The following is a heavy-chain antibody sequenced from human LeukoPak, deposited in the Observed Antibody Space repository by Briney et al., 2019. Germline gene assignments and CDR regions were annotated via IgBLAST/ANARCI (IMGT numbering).Heavy chain of an antibody. D-gene: IGHD3-9*01. J-gene: IGHJ3*02. CDR1: GDPFSGYY. CDR3: ARVFQYYDILIDAFDI. V-gene: IGHV4-34*01. Sequence: SSETLSLTCAVYGDPFSGYYWSWIRQPPGKGLEWIAEINHRGTTHYNPSLKSRVNISADTSKNQFSLHLDSVTAADTAVYYCARVFQYYDILIDAFDIWGQGTMVTVSS. CDR2: INHRGTT.